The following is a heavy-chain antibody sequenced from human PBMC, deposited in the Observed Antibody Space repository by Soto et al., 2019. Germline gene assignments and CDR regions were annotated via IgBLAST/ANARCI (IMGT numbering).Heavy chain of an antibody. D-gene: IGHD3-10*01. J-gene: IGHJ4*02. V-gene: IGHV1-18*01. CDR2: ISAYNGNT. Sequence: HLEQSGAEVKKPGASVKVSCKASGYTFISYGISWVRQAPGQGLEWMGWISAYNGNTKYAQKVQDRVTMTTDTSTSTAYMELRSLRSDDTAVYYCARDFRAGIYYGSGSSVDYWGQGTLVTVSS. CDR3: ARDFRAGIYYGSGSSVDY. CDR1: GYTFISYG.